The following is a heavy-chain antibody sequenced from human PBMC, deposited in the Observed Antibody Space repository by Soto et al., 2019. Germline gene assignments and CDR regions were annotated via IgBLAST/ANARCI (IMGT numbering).Heavy chain of an antibody. V-gene: IGHV3-23*01. CDR3: VREASGWYYRGSFHX. D-gene: IGHD6-19*01. CDR1: GFSFSNYA. J-gene: IGHJ3*01. Sequence: GGSLRLSCAASGFSFSNYAMNWVRQAPGKGLEWVSVISCSGGSASYAYSVQGRFTMSIDNSNNTLYLQMDSLRAEDTAIYSCVREASGWYYRGSFHXWGRGTMVTVS. CDR2: ISCSGGSA.